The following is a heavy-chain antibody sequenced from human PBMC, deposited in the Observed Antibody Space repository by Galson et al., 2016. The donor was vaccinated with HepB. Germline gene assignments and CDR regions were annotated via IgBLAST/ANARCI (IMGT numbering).Heavy chain of an antibody. Sequence: TLSLTCTVSGDSISSDGYYWTWIRQYPGKGLEWIGYIYSSGSPYYNQSLKSRLTISVDTPKNHFSLKLSSVTAADTAIYYCALYGSGSYSDTFDYWGQGTLVTVSS. CDR2: IYSSGSP. CDR1: GDSISSDGYY. V-gene: IGHV4-31*03. D-gene: IGHD3-10*01. J-gene: IGHJ4*02. CDR3: ALYGSGSYSDTFDY.